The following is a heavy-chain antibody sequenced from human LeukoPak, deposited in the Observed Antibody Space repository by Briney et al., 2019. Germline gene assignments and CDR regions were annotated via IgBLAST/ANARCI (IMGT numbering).Heavy chain of an antibody. Sequence: ASVKVSCKASGYTFTGYYMHWVRQAPGQGLEWMGWINPNSGGTNYAQKFQGRVTMTRDTSISTAYMELSRLRSDDTAVYYCAREREGLNAFDPWGQGTLVTVSS. CDR2: INPNSGGT. J-gene: IGHJ5*02. CDR1: GYTFTGYY. D-gene: IGHD1-1*01. V-gene: IGHV1-2*02. CDR3: AREREGLNAFDP.